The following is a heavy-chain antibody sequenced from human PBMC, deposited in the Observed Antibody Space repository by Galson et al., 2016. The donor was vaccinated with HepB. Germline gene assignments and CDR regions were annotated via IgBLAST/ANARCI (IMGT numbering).Heavy chain of an antibody. CDR1: GFTFSHYA. V-gene: IGHV3-23*01. Sequence: SLRLSCAASGFTFSHYALSWVRQAPGKGLEWVSHIDGPTPNTHYADSVRGRFSIYRDNSGDTLYLQMDSLTAEDSAIYYCATWLSHHFDYWGQGTLVTVSP. CDR2: IDGPTPNT. CDR3: ATWLSHHFDY. J-gene: IGHJ4*02. D-gene: IGHD6-19*01.